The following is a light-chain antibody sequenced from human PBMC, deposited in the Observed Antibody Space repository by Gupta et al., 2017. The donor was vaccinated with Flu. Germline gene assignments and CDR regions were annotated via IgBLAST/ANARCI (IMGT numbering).Light chain of an antibody. Sequence: GERVTITCRASQAISNWLVWYQQKPGKAPDLLIYDASILQSGVPSRFSGSGSGTDFTLTISSLQPEDFATYYCQQTNSFPLTFGGGTKVEI. CDR1: QAISNW. V-gene: IGKV1-12*01. CDR3: QQTNSFPLT. CDR2: DAS. J-gene: IGKJ4*01.